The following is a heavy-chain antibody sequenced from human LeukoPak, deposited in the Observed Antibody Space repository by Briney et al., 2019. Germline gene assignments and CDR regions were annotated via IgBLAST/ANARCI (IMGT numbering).Heavy chain of an antibody. CDR1: NYSISSGYY. D-gene: IGHD6-19*01. CDR2: IYHSGST. J-gene: IGHJ4*02. V-gene: IGHV4-38-2*01. CDR3: ARHGVAGTPYYFDY. Sequence: ASETLSLTCVVSNYSISSGYYWGWIRPPPGKGLEWIGIIYHSGSTYYNPSLKSRVTISVDTPKNQFSLKLSSVTAADTAVYYCARHGVAGTPYYFDYWGQGTLVTVSS.